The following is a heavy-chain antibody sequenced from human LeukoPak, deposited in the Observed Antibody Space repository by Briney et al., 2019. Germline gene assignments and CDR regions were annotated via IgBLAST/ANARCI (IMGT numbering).Heavy chain of an antibody. CDR3: AVMTTVSSRYYYYMDV. D-gene: IGHD4-17*01. Sequence: PGGSLRLSCAAPGFSIITYNINWVRQAPGKGLEWVSYITSSSSTIYYADSVKGRFTISRDNAKKSLYLQMNSLRAEDTAVYYCAVMTTVSSRYYYYMDVWGKGTAVTVSS. CDR2: ITSSSSTI. V-gene: IGHV3-48*01. J-gene: IGHJ6*03. CDR1: GFSIITYN.